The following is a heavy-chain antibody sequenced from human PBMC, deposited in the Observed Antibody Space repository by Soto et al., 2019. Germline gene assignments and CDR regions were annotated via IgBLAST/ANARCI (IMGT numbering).Heavy chain of an antibody. CDR3: ARDLDSSGCFDL. CDR1: GFTFRSYA. CDR2: ISYDGSNK. Sequence: QVQLVESGGGVVQPGRSLRLSCAASGFTFRSYAMHWVRQAPGKGLEWVAVISYDGSNKYYADSVKGRFTISRDNSKNTLYLQMNSLRAEDTAVYYCARDLDSSGCFDLWGRGTLVTVSS. D-gene: IGHD6-19*01. V-gene: IGHV3-30-3*01. J-gene: IGHJ2*01.